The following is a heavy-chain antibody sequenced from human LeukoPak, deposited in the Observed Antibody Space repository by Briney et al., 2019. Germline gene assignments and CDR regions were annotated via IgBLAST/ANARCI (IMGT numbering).Heavy chain of an antibody. CDR3: ATDRDYYDSSGYYFDY. Sequence: GASVKVSCKVSGYTLTELSMHWVRQAPGKGLEWMGGFDPEDGETIYAQKFQGRVTMTEGTSTDTAYMELSSLRSEDTAVYYCATDRDYYDSSGYYFDYWGQGTLVTVSS. CDR2: FDPEDGET. J-gene: IGHJ4*02. CDR1: GYTLTELS. D-gene: IGHD3-22*01. V-gene: IGHV1-24*01.